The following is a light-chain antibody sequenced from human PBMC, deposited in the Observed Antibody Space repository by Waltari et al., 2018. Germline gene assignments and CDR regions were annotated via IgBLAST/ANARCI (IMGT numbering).Light chain of an antibody. CDR1: QSLVHSDGNTY. Sequence: DVVMTQSPLSLPVTLGQPASISCRSSQSLVHSDGNTYLNWFQQRPGQSPRRLIYKVSNRDSGVPDRFSGSGSGTDFTLKISRVEAEDVGVYYCMQGTHWPSTFGQGTKVEIK. V-gene: IGKV2-30*02. CDR2: KVS. J-gene: IGKJ1*01. CDR3: MQGTHWPST.